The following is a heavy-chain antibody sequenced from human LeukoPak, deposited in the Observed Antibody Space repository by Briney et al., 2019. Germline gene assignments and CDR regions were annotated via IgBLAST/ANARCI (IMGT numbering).Heavy chain of an antibody. Sequence: GGSLRLSCAVSGFTISNYWMSWVRQAPGKGPEWVANIKQDGSQKNYVDSVTGRFTISRDNAKNSLYLQMNSLRAEDTAVYYCATPLSSGYYFGYWGQGTLVTVSS. D-gene: IGHD3-22*01. V-gene: IGHV3-7*01. CDR3: ATPLSSGYYFGY. CDR1: GFTISNYW. J-gene: IGHJ4*02. CDR2: IKQDGSQK.